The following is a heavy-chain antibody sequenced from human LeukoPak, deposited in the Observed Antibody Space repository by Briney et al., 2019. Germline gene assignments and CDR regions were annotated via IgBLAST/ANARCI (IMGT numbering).Heavy chain of an antibody. J-gene: IGHJ4*02. CDR2: IYYSGST. Sequence: SETLSLTCTVSGGSLSSYYWSWIRQPPGKGLEWIGYIYYSGSTNYNPSLTSRVTISVDTSKNQFSLKLSSVTAADTAVYYCARVPIFGVVPLFDYWGQGTLVTVSS. D-gene: IGHD3-3*01. V-gene: IGHV4-59*01. CDR1: GGSLSSYY. CDR3: ARVPIFGVVPLFDY.